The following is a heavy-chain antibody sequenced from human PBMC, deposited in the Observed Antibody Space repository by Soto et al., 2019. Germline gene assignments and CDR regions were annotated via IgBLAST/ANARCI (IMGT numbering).Heavy chain of an antibody. J-gene: IGHJ4*02. CDR1: GFTFGGYS. D-gene: IGHD1-26*01. CDR2: ISSLSSPR. V-gene: IGHV3-48*02. CDR3: VREDILGARSFDY. Sequence: GGSLRLSCAASGFTFGGYSMNWVCQAPGKGLGWISYISSLSSPRYYAESVEGRFIISRDNAKNSLYLQMNSLRDEDTAVYFCVREDILGARSFDYWGQGTLVTVSS.